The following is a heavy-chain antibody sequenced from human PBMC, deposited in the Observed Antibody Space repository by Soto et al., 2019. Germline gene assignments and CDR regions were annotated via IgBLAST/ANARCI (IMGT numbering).Heavy chain of an antibody. J-gene: IGHJ4*02. CDR2: ISYPGST. V-gene: IGHV4-39*01. CDR1: GGSISSTDYY. D-gene: IGHD1-26*01. CDR3: ARLVYCDYVDY. Sequence: QLQLQESGPGLVKPSETLSLTCTVSGGSISSTDYYWGWIRQPPGKGLEWVGSISYPGSTYYKPSLKSRVTMSLDTSNSPFSLKLSSVTAADTAIYFCARLVYCDYVDYWGQGALVTVSS.